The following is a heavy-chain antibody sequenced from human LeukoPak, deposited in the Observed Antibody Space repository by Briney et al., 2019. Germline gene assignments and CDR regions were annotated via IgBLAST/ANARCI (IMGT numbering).Heavy chain of an antibody. CDR2: IIPIFGTA. CDR1: GGTFSSYA. J-gene: IGHJ6*02. D-gene: IGHD2-2*01. V-gene: IGHV1-69*13. CDR3: ARDLDIVVVPAAIWGYGMDV. Sequence: SVKVSCTASGGTFSSYAISWVRQAPGQGLEWMGGIIPIFGTANYAQKFQGRVTITADESTSTAYMELSSLRSEDTAVYYCARDLDIVVVPAAIWGYGMDVWGQGTTVTVSS.